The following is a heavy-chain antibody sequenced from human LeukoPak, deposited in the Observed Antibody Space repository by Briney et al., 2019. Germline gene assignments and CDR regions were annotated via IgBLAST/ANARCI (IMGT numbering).Heavy chain of an antibody. V-gene: IGHV4-59*01. D-gene: IGHD6-19*01. CDR3: ARDLLSTAGYFDY. J-gene: IGHJ4*02. CDR1: GGSISGYY. CDR2: IHYSGRT. Sequence: PSETLSLTCTVSGGSISGYYWSWIRQPPGKGLEWIGYIHYSGRTNYNPSLRSRVTMSVDTSKNQFSLNLSSVTAADTAVYYCARDLLSTAGYFDYWGQGTLDTVSS.